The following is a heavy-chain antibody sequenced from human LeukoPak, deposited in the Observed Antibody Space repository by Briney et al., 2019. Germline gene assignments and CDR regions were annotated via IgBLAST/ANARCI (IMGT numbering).Heavy chain of an antibody. J-gene: IGHJ5*02. CDR3: ARHHHRGRGCFDP. CDR2: IYYSGST. CDR1: GGSMSSYY. V-gene: IGHV4-59*08. D-gene: IGHD1-14*01. Sequence: SETLSLTCTVSGGSMSSYYWSWIRQPPGKGLEWIGYIYYSGSTNYNPSLKSRVTISVDTSKNQFSLKLSSVTAADTAVYYCARHHHRGRGCFDPWGQGTLVTVSS.